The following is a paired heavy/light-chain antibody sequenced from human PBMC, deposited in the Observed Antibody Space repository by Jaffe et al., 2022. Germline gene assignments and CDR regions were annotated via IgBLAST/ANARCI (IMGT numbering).Heavy chain of an antibody. Sequence: QITLKESGPTLVKPTQTLTLTCSFSGFSLNTTKVGVGWIRQPPGKALEWLAVIYWDDDRRYSPSLKNRLTITKDTSKNYVVLTMTNVDPVDTGTYFCAHSMSRGSGTYYDPWGQGILVTVSS. CDR2: IYWDDDR. D-gene: IGHD3-10*01. CDR1: GFSLNTTKVG. CDR3: AHSMSRGSGTYYDP. V-gene: IGHV2-5*02. J-gene: IGHJ5*02.
Light chain of an antibody. CDR1: QSISNY. Sequence: DIQMTQSPSSLSASVGDRVTITCRASQSISNYLNWYQQKPGKAPKFLIYAASSLQSGVPSRFSGSGSGTDFTLTISSLQPEDFATYYCQQSYDSPTAFGGGTKVEI. CDR2: AAS. V-gene: IGKV1-39*01. CDR3: QQSYDSPTA. J-gene: IGKJ4*01.